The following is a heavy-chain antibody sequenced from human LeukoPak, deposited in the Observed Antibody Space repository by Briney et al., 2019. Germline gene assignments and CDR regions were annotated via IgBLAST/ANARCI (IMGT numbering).Heavy chain of an antibody. CDR2: ISSSSTI. Sequence: GGSLRLSCAASGFTFSDYCMSWIRQAPGKGLEWVSYISSSSTIYYADSVKGRFTISRDNAKNSLYLQMNSLRAEDTAVYYCARSRYDVVYFDYWGQGTLVTVSS. J-gene: IGHJ4*02. CDR1: GFTFSDYC. D-gene: IGHD3-3*01. CDR3: ARSRYDVVYFDY. V-gene: IGHV3-69-1*01.